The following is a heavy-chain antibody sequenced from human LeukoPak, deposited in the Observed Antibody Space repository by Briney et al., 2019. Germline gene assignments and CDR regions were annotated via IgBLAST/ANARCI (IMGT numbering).Heavy chain of an antibody. CDR2: IHYTGST. Sequence: SETLSLTCTVSGGSISSHFWSWIRQPPGKGLEWIGYIHYTGSTNYNPSLKSRVIMSVDTSKNQFSLKLSSVTAADTAVYYCAREEGATQDANWGQGTLVLVSS. D-gene: IGHD1-26*01. CDR1: GGSISSHF. V-gene: IGHV4-59*11. J-gene: IGHJ4*02. CDR3: AREEGATQDAN.